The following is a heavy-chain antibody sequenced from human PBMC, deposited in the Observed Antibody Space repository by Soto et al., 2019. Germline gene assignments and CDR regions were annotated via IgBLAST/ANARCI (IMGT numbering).Heavy chain of an antibody. CDR2: ISAYNGTL. Sequence: QVELVQSGAEVKKPGASVKVSCKTSGYNFFTYALSWVRQAPGQGLEWIGWISAYNGTLKYAQKFQDRVTLTTETPTNTANMEMRGLRSDDTAVYFCARDVWFGEVPPSQPWGQGTPATVSS. D-gene: IGHD3-10*01. J-gene: IGHJ1*01. CDR1: GYNFFTYA. V-gene: IGHV1-18*01. CDR3: ARDVWFGEVPPSQP.